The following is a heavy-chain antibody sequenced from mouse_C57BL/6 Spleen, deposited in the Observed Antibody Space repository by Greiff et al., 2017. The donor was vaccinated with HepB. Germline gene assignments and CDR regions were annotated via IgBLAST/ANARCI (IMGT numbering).Heavy chain of an antibody. Sequence: EVQRVESGGGLVQPKGSLKLSCAASGFSFNTYAMNWVRQAPGKGLEWVARIRSKSNNYATYYADSVKDRFTISRDDSESMLYLQMNNLKTEDTAMYYCVRQGDYYGSSHFDYWGQGTTLTVSS. D-gene: IGHD1-1*01. J-gene: IGHJ2*01. CDR3: VRQGDYYGSSHFDY. V-gene: IGHV10-1*01. CDR1: GFSFNTYA. CDR2: IRSKSNNYAT.